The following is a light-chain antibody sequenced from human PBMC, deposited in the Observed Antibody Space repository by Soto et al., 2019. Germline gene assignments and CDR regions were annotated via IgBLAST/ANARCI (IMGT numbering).Light chain of an antibody. V-gene: IGKV3-15*01. J-gene: IGKJ1*01. Sequence: EIVMTQSPATLSVSPGERATLSCRASQSVSSNLAWYQQKPGQAPRLLIYGASTRATGIPARFTGSGSGTNFTLTISSLQSEDCAVYCCQPDNNWPCSFGQGTKVAIK. CDR1: QSVSSN. CDR2: GAS. CDR3: QPDNNWPCS.